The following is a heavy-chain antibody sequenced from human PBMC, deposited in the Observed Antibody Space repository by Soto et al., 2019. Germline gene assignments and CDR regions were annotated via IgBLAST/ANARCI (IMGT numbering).Heavy chain of an antibody. CDR2: ISYDGSNK. CDR3: VKVFSKATMIVVALDY. V-gene: IGHV3-30*18. Sequence: QVQLVESGGGVVQPGRSLRLSCAASGFTFSSYGMHWVRQAPGKGLEWVAVISYDGSNKYYADSVKGRFTISRDNSKNTLYLQMNSLRAEDTAVYYCVKVFSKATMIVVALDYWGQGTLVTVSS. J-gene: IGHJ4*02. D-gene: IGHD3-22*01. CDR1: GFTFSSYG.